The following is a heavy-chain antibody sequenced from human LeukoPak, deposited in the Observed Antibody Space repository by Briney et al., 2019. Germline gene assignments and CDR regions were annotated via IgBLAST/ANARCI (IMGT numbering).Heavy chain of an antibody. Sequence: ASVKVSCKASEYTFTGYYIHWVQQAPGQGLEWMGWINPNSGGTNYAQKFQGRVTITRNTSISTAYMELSSLRSEDTAVYYCARGGRSNNWDYYYYYYMDVWGKGTTVTVSS. CDR2: INPNSGGT. J-gene: IGHJ6*03. D-gene: IGHD1-20*01. V-gene: IGHV1-2*02. CDR3: ARGGRSNNWDYYYYYYMDV. CDR1: EYTFTGYY.